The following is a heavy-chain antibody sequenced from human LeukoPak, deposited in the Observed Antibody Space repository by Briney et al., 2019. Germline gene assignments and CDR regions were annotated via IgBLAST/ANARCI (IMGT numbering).Heavy chain of an antibody. CDR2: INPRGGST. Sequence: ASVKVSCKASGYTFTSHFMHWVRQAPGQGLEWMGIINPRGGSTSYTQKFQGRVIMTRDTSTSTVYMELSSLRSEDTAVYYCAKDVTLGSWYGWFDPWGQGTLVIVSS. J-gene: IGHJ5*02. CDR3: AKDVTLGSWYGWFDP. D-gene: IGHD6-13*01. CDR1: GYTFTSHF. V-gene: IGHV1-46*01.